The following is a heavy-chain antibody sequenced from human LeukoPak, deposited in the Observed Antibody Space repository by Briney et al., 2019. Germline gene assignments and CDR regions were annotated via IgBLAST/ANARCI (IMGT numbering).Heavy chain of an antibody. D-gene: IGHD6-13*01. CDR3: AKASWYSSSWYDGVDY. CDR2: INIDGGTT. CDR1: GFTFSSYW. J-gene: IGHJ4*02. Sequence: GGSLRLSCAASGFTFSSYWMHWVRQAPGKGLVWVSRINIDGGTTTYVDSVKGRFTISRDNAKNTLYLQMNSLRAEDTAVYYCAKASWYSSSWYDGVDYWGQGTLVTVSS. V-gene: IGHV3-74*01.